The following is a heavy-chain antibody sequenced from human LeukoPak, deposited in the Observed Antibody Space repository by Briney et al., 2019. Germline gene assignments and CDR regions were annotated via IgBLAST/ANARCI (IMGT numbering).Heavy chain of an antibody. V-gene: IGHV4-59*01. CDR1: GGSISSYY. Sequence: SETLSLTCTVSGGSISSYYWSWIRQPPGKGLEWIGYIYYSGSTNYNPSLKSRVTISVDTSKNQFSLKLSSVTAADTAVYYCARVWFGDLFPNWFDPWGQGTLVTVSS. J-gene: IGHJ5*02. D-gene: IGHD3-10*01. CDR3: ARVWFGDLFPNWFDP. CDR2: IYYSGST.